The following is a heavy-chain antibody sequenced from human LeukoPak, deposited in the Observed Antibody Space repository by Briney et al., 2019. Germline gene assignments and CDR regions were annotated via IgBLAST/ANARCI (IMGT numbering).Heavy chain of an antibody. Sequence: GGSLRLSCAASGFTFSSYAMHWVRQAPGKGLEWVAVISYDGSNKYYADSVKGRFTISRDNSKNTLYLQMNSLRAEDTAVYYCAKLYSHVVVAARSDAFDIWGQGTMVTVSS. CDR2: ISYDGSNK. V-gene: IGHV3-30*18. D-gene: IGHD2-15*01. J-gene: IGHJ3*02. CDR3: AKLYSHVVVAARSDAFDI. CDR1: GFTFSSYA.